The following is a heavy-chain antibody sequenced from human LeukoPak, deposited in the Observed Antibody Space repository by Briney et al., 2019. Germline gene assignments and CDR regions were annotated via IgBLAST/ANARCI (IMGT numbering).Heavy chain of an antibody. D-gene: IGHD4-11*01. CDR3: ARHHGGTVTSYYYYYMDV. CDR2: IYTSGST. V-gene: IGHV4-4*09. CDR1: GGSISSYY. Sequence: PSETLSLTCTVSGGSISSYYWSWIRQPPGKGLEWIGYIYTSGSTNYNPSLKSRVTISVDTSKNQFSLKLSSVTAADTAVYYCARHHGGTVTSYYYYYMDVWGKGTTVTVSS. J-gene: IGHJ6*03.